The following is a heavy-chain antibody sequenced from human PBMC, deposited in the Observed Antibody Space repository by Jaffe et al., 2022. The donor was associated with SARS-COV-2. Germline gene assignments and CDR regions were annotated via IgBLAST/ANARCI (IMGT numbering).Heavy chain of an antibody. CDR2: IYYSGSI. D-gene: IGHD3-16*01. Sequence: QVQLQESGPGLVKPSETLSLTCTVSGGSVSSGRYYWSWIRQPPGKRLEWIGYIYYSGSINYNPSLKSRVTISVDMSKNQFSLKLSSVTAADTAIYYCARERGGLDYNYYMDVWGKGTTVTISS. CDR3: ARERGGLDYNYYMDV. CDR1: GGSVSSGRYY. V-gene: IGHV4-61*01. J-gene: IGHJ6*03.